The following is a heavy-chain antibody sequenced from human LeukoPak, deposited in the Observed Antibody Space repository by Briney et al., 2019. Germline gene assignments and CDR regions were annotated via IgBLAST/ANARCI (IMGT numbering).Heavy chain of an antibody. D-gene: IGHD6-13*01. V-gene: IGHV3-43*02. CDR1: GFTFNDYA. CDR2: ISGDGDST. Sequence: GGSLRLSCAASGFTFNDYAMHWVRQAPGKGLEWVSLISGDGDSTYYADSVKGRFTISRDNSKNSLYLQVNSLRTEDTALYYCAKSSSSWYSPSGWGQGTLVTVSS. CDR3: AKSSSSWYSPSG. J-gene: IGHJ4*02.